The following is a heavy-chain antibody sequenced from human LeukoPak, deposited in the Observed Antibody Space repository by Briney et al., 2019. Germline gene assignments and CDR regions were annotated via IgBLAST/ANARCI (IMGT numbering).Heavy chain of an antibody. CDR2: IIPILGIA. CDR3: ASPGVQLWPETTFDY. J-gene: IGHJ4*02. Sequence: SVKVSCKASGGTFSSYAISWVRQAPGQGLEWMGRIIPILGIANYAQKFQGRVTITADKSTSTAYMELSSLRSEDTAVYYCASPGVQLWPETTFDYWGQGTLVTVSS. V-gene: IGHV1-69*04. D-gene: IGHD5-18*01. CDR1: GGTFSSYA.